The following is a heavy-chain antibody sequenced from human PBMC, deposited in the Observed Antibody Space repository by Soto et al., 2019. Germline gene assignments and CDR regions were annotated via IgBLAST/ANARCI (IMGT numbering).Heavy chain of an antibody. V-gene: IGHV5-51*01. Sequence: PGESLKISCKGSGYSFTSYWIGWVRQMPGKGLEWMGIIYPGDSDTRYSPSFQGQVTISADKSISTAYLQWSSLKAPDTAMYYCARHKYCSSTTCSPYYYYYMDVWGKGTTVTVSS. CDR1: GYSFTSYW. CDR3: ARHKYCSSTTCSPYYYYYMDV. J-gene: IGHJ6*03. CDR2: IYPGDSDT. D-gene: IGHD2-2*01.